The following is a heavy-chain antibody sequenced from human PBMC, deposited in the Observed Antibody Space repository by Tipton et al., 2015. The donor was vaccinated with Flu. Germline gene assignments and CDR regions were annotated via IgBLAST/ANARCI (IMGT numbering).Heavy chain of an antibody. D-gene: IGHD3-22*01. Sequence: SLRLSCTASGFTFGDYAMSWFRQASGKGLEWVGFIRSKVYGGTTEYAASVKGRFTISRDDSKSIAYLQMNSLKTEDTAVYYCTRDYYYDSSGLHDAFDIWGQGTMVTVSS. CDR2: IRSKVYGGTT. V-gene: IGHV3-49*03. CDR3: TRDYYYDSSGLHDAFDI. CDR1: GFTFGDYA. J-gene: IGHJ3*02.